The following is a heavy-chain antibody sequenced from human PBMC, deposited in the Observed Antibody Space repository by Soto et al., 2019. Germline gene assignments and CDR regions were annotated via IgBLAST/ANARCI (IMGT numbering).Heavy chain of an antibody. J-gene: IGHJ4*02. Sequence: QAQLVESGGGVVQPGRSLRLSCAASGFAFSSYGMHWVRQAPGTGLEWVAVISYDGSLQHYADSVKGRFTISRDNSKKMVVLQISSLRAEATAVDYCVSDGGYGHASVPYSWGPGTLVSVSS. V-gene: IGHV3-30*03. CDR3: VSDGGYGHASVPYS. D-gene: IGHD5-18*01. CDR2: ISYDGSLQ. CDR1: GFAFSSYG.